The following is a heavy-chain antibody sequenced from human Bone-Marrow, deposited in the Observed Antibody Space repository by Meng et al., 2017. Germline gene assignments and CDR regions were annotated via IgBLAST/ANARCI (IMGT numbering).Heavy chain of an antibody. CDR2: IYHSGST. V-gene: IGHV4-4*02. D-gene: IGHD1-14*01. Sequence: ELGHRLVKPSGNLSLTGAVSGGSISSSNWWSWVRQPPGKGLEWIGEIYHSGSTNYNPSLKSRVTISVDKSKNQFSLKLSSVTAADTAVYYCARVAYGRDNRYFDYWGQGTLVTVSS. J-gene: IGHJ4*02. CDR3: ARVAYGRDNRYFDY. CDR1: GGSISSSNW.